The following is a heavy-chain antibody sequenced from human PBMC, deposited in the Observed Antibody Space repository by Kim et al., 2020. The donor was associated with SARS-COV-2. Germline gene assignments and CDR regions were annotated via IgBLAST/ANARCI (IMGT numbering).Heavy chain of an antibody. D-gene: IGHD3-10*01. V-gene: IGHV4-34*01. CDR3: ARGGKYGSGSYYNIVY. Sequence: SLKSRVTISVDTSKNQFSLKLSSVTAADTAVYYCARGGKYGSGSYYNIVYWGQGTLVTVSS. J-gene: IGHJ4*02.